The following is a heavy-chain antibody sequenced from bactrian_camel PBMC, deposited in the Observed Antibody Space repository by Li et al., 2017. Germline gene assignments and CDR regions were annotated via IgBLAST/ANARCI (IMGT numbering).Heavy chain of an antibody. CDR2: IDTDGKT. V-gene: IGHV3S53*01. Sequence: VQLVESGGGTVQTGGSLTLSCVAPGYGFSNLCLAWFRQAPGKEREGVAFIDTDGKTDYGEDVKGRFTLSRDNNKMTLNLTMNSLKPEDTAMYYCAADRSKLAFAIGSGRSASYWGQGTQVTVS. J-gene: IGHJ4*01. CDR1: GYGFSNLC. CDR3: AADRSKLAFAIGSGRSASY. D-gene: IGHD1*01.